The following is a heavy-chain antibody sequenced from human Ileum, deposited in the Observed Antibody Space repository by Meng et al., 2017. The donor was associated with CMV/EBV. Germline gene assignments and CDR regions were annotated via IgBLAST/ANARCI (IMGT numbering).Heavy chain of an antibody. Sequence: GGSLRLSCAASGFPFSTFDMSWVRQAPGKGLEWVSVIYGRDGSTFYADSVRGRFTISKDNSDNRLHLQMNSLRVEDTALYYCTKGAWVDYLGQGTLVTGSS. D-gene: IGHD1-26*01. CDR3: TKGAWVDY. V-gene: IGHV3-23*01. CDR1: GFPFSTFD. CDR2: IYGRDGST. J-gene: IGHJ4*02.